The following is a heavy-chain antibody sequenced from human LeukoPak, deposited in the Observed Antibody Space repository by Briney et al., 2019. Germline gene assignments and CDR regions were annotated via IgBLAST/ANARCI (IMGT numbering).Heavy chain of an antibody. D-gene: IGHD1-14*01. V-gene: IGHV3-9*01. CDR3: AKDGRNTFDY. CDR1: GFTFDDSA. Sequence: PGGSLRLSCAASGFTFDDSAMHWVRQAPGKGLEWVSGISWNSGSIGYVDSVKGRFTISRDNAKNSLYLQMNSLRAEDTALYYCAKDGRNTFDYWGQGTLVTVSS. J-gene: IGHJ4*02. CDR2: ISWNSGSI.